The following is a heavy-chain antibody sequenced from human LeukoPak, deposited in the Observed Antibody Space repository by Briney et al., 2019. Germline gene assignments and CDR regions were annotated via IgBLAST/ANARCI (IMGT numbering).Heavy chain of an antibody. CDR3: ARGEGKGRGYFDY. J-gene: IGHJ4*02. CDR2: ISYDGSNK. V-gene: IGHV3-30*04. CDR1: GFTFSSYA. Sequence: GGSLRLSCAASGFTFSSYAMHWVRQAPGKGLEWVAVISYDGSNKYYADSVKGRFTISRDNSKNTLYLQMNSLRAEDTAVYYCARGEGKGRGYFDYWGQGTLVTVSS.